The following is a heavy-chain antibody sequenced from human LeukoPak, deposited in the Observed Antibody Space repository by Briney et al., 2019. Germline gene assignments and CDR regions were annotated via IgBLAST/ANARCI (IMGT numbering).Heavy chain of an antibody. V-gene: IGHV4-34*01. CDR2: INHSGST. Sequence: SETLSLTCAVYGGSFSGYHWSWIRQPPGKGLEWIGEINHSGSTNYNPSLKSRVTISVDTSKNQFSLKLSSVTAADTAVYYCARGPGYSGYESIDYWGQGTLVTVSS. D-gene: IGHD5-12*01. J-gene: IGHJ4*02. CDR3: ARGPGYSGYESIDY. CDR1: GGSFSGYH.